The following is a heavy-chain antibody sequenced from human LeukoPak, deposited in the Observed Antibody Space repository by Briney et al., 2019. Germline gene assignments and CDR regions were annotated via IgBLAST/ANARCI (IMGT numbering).Heavy chain of an antibody. J-gene: IGHJ4*02. CDR2: ISGSGVST. V-gene: IGHV3-23*01. Sequence: GGSLRLSCAASGFTVSSNYMSWVRQAPGNGLEWVSAISGSGVSTYYADSVKGRFTISRDNSKDTLYLQMNSLRAEDTAVYYCAGYNCSSTTCYTGGFDYWGQGTLVTVSS. CDR3: AGYNCSSTTCYTGGFDY. D-gene: IGHD2-2*02. CDR1: GFTVSSNY.